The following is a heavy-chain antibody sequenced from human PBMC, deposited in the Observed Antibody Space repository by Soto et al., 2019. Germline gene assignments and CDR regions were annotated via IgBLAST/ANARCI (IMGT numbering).Heavy chain of an antibody. J-gene: IGHJ4*02. D-gene: IGHD1-26*01. CDR2: IYSTGGT. Sequence: EVQLVESWGGLVQPGGSLRLSCAASGFNVSRNYMNWVRQAPGKGPEWVSLIYSTGGTKYADCVMGRFSISRDTSKNTLYLQMKRLRVEGTAVYYFARKTDSGGSGEGAYWGRGTLVTVSS. CDR1: GFNVSRNY. CDR3: ARKTDSGGSGEGAY. V-gene: IGHV3-66*01.